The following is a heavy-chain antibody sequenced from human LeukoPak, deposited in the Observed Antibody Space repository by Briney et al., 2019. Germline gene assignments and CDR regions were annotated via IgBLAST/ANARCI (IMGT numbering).Heavy chain of an antibody. Sequence: GASVTVSFKSSVYTFTSCDINWVRQATGQGLEWMGWMNPNSGNTGYVQSFQGRITMTRDRSIGTAYMELSNLSSEDTAIYYCTRGSSGRRDNWGQGTLVTVSA. CDR1: VYTFTSCD. V-gene: IGHV1-8*01. CDR2: MNPNSGNT. J-gene: IGHJ4*02. D-gene: IGHD6-19*01. CDR3: TRGSSGRRDN.